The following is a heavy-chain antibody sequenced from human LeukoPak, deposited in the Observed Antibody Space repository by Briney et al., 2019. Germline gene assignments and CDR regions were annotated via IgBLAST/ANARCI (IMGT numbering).Heavy chain of an antibody. CDR3: ARNAYCDSTNCYAWFDP. CDR1: GYTFTDYY. V-gene: IGHV1-2*02. CDR2: IVPHSGGT. D-gene: IGHD2-2*01. J-gene: IGHJ5*02. Sequence: ASVKVSCKASGYTFTDYYIHWVRQAPGQGLEWMGWIVPHSGGTNYAQNYQGRITMTRDTSISTAYMELSSLRSDDTAVYYCARNAYCDSTNCYAWFDPWGQGALVTVSS.